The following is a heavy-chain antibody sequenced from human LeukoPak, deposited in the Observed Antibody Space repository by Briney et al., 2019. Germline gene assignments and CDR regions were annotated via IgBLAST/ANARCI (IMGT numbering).Heavy chain of an antibody. V-gene: IGHV1-69*05. D-gene: IGHD1-1*01. J-gene: IGHJ5*02. CDR2: IIPIFGRP. CDR1: GGTFSSEA. Sequence: SVKVSCKASGGTFSSEAFIWVRQAPGQGLEWMGGIIPIFGRPDYAQKFQDIVTITTDESTNTVYMELSSLRSEDTAVYYCARGETILNWFDPWGQGTLVTVSS. CDR3: ARGETILNWFDP.